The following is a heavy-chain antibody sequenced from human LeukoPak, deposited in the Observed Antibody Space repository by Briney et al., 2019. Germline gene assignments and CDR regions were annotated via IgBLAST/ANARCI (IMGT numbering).Heavy chain of an antibody. CDR3: ARGDVVPAPFDY. CDR2: IYYSGST. D-gene: IGHD2-2*01. CDR1: GSSISSYY. V-gene: IGHV4-59*01. Sequence: SETLSLTCTVSGSSISSYYWSWIRQPPGKGLEWIGYIYYSGSTNYNPSLKSRVTISVDTSKNQFSLKLSSVTAADTAVYYCARGDVVPAPFDYWGQGTLVTVSS. J-gene: IGHJ4*02.